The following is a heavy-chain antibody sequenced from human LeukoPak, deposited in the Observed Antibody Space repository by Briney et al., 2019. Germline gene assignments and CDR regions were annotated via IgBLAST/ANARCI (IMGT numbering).Heavy chain of an antibody. CDR1: GGTFSSYA. CDR2: IIPILGIA. D-gene: IGHD1-26*01. Sequence: SVKVSCKASGGTFSSYAISWVRQAPGQGLEWMGRIIPILGIANYAQKFQGRVTITADKSTSTAYMELSSLRSEDTAVYYCARAQLQGGFDIWGQGTMVTVSS. J-gene: IGHJ3*02. CDR3: ARAQLQGGFDI. V-gene: IGHV1-69*04.